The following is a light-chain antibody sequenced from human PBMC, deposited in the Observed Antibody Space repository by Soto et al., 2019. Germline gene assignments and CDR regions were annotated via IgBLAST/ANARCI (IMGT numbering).Light chain of an antibody. CDR2: DAS. CDR3: QQYGSSVT. Sequence: DIVLTQSPGTLSLSPGERATLSCRASQSVRSRYLAWYQQKAGQAPRLLIYDASRRATGIPDRFSGSGSGKDFTLTIRRLEPEDFAVYECQQYGSSVTFGGGTKVEIK. J-gene: IGKJ4*01. CDR1: QSVRSRY. V-gene: IGKV3-20*01.